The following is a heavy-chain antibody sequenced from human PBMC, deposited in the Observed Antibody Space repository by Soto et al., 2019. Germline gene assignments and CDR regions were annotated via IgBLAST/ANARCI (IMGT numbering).Heavy chain of an antibody. J-gene: IGHJ4*02. V-gene: IGHV3-30*18. CDR1: GFTFSSYG. D-gene: IGHD1-26*01. Sequence: QVQLVESGGGVVQPGRSLRLSCAASGFTFSSYGMHWVRQAPGKGLEWVAVISYDGSNKNYADSVKGRFTISRDNSKNTLYLQMNSLRAEDTAVYYCAKSRTSGSYFYYFDYWGQGTQVTVSS. CDR3: AKSRTSGSYFYYFDY. CDR2: ISYDGSNK.